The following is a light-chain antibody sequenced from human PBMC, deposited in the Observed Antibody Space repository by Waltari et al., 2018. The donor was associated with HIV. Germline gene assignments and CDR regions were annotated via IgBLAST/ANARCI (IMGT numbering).Light chain of an antibody. J-gene: IGKJ5*01. CDR3: QQFHSYPVT. CDR1: QDINSA. CDR2: DVS. V-gene: IGKV1-13*02. Sequence: AIQLTQSPPSLSASVNDRVTITCRASQDINSALAWYLQKPGKAPKLLIYDVSTLESGVPSRFSGSGFGTEYTLTISSLQSEDFATYFCQQFHSYPVTFGQGTRLEIK.